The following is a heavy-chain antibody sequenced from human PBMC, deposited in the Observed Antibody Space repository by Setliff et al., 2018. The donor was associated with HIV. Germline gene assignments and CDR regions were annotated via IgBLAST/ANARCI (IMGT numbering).Heavy chain of an antibody. J-gene: IGHJ4*02. Sequence: GGSLRLSCAASGFTFSSYSMNWVRQAPGKGLEWVSSISSSSSYIYYADSVKGRFTISGDNAKNSLYLQMNSLRAEDTAVYYCSRGGADYYDSSGYPDYWGQGTLVTVSS. D-gene: IGHD3-22*01. CDR1: GFTFSSYS. CDR2: ISSSSSYI. CDR3: SRGGADYYDSSGYPDY. V-gene: IGHV3-21*01.